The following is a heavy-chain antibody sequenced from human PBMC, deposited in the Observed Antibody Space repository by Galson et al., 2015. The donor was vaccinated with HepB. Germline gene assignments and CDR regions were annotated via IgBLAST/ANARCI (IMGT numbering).Heavy chain of an antibody. CDR1: GFTFSSYA. CDR2: ISGSGGST. V-gene: IGHV3-23*01. CDR3: AKGYSSSWYYFPDY. D-gene: IGHD6-13*01. Sequence: SLRLSCAASGFTFSSYAMSWVRQAPGKGLEWVSAISGSGGSTYYADSVKGRFTISRDNSKNTLYLQMNSLRAEDTAVYYCAKGYSSSWYYFPDYWGQGTLVTVSS. J-gene: IGHJ4*02.